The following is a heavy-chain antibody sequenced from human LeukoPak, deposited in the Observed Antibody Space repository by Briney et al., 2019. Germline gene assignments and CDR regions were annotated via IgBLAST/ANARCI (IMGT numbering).Heavy chain of an antibody. Sequence: PSETLSLTCAGYGGSFSGYYWSSIRQPPGKGLEWIGEINNSGSTNYNPSLKSRVTISVDTSRKQFFLRLSSVTAADTAMYYCARASRDYGRSFDYWGQGTLVTVSS. J-gene: IGHJ4*02. CDR2: INNSGST. CDR1: GGSFSGYY. V-gene: IGHV4-34*01. D-gene: IGHD4-17*01. CDR3: ARASRDYGRSFDY.